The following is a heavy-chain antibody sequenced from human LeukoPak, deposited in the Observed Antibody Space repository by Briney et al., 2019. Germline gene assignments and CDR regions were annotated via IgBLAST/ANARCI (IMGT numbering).Heavy chain of an antibody. CDR2: ISSSSSYI. CDR3: ARDVPGIAVAGTYRSYGMDV. D-gene: IGHD6-19*01. J-gene: IGHJ6*02. CDR1: GFTFSSYS. Sequence: GGSLRLSCAASGFTFSSYSMNWVRQAPGKGLEWVSSISSSSSYIYYADSVKGRFTISRDNAKNSLYLQMNSLRAEDTAVYYCARDVPGIAVAGTYRSYGMDVWGQGTTVTVSS. V-gene: IGHV3-21*01.